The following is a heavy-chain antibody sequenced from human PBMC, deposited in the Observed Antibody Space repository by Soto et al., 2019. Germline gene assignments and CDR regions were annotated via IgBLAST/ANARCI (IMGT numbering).Heavy chain of an antibody. CDR2: IYYSGST. CDR1: GGSVSSGSYY. V-gene: IGHV4-61*01. J-gene: IGHJ4*02. D-gene: IGHD6-6*01. Sequence: QVQLQESGPGLVKPSETLSLTCTVSGGSVSSGSYYWSWIRQPPGKGLEWIGYIYYSGSTNYNPFLQSRVTISVDPSKNQFSLKLSSVTAADTAVYYCARAPAYSSFPDHYFDYWGQGTLVTVSS. CDR3: ARAPAYSSFPDHYFDY.